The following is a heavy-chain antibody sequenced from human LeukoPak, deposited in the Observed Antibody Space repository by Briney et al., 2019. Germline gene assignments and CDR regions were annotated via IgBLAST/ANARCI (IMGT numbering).Heavy chain of an antibody. CDR2: IYHSGST. CDR3: ERDFSSRGWFDP. Sequence: SETLSLTCAVSGYSISSGYYWGWIRQPPGKGLEWIGSIYHSGSTYYNPSLKSRVTISVDTSKNQFSLKLSSVTAADTAVYYCERDFSSRGWFDPWGQGTLVTVSS. CDR1: GYSISSGYY. J-gene: IGHJ5*02. V-gene: IGHV4-38-2*02. D-gene: IGHD6-13*01.